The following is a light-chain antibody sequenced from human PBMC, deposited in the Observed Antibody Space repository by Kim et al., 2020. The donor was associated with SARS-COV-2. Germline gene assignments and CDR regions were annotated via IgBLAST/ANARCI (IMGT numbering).Light chain of an antibody. CDR1: NIGSKS. CDR2: FDS. Sequence: APGKTAEITCGGNNIGSKSVQWYQQKPGQAPVLVIYFDSDRPSGIPERFSGSNSGNTATLTISRVAAGDEADYYCQVWDSSSDHPVFGGGTQLTVL. V-gene: IGLV3-21*04. J-gene: IGLJ3*02. CDR3: QVWDSSSDHPV.